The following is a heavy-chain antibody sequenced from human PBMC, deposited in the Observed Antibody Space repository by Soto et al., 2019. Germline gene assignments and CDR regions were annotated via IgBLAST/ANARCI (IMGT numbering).Heavy chain of an antibody. CDR2: FDPEDGET. J-gene: IGHJ3*02. CDR1: GYTLTELS. Sequence: ASVKVSCKVSGYTLTELSMHWVRQAPGKGLEWMGGFDPEDGETIYAQKFQGRVTMTEDTSTDTAYMELSSLRSEDTAVYYCATQHHLYYDFVTRPDPLAIWGQGTMVTGSS. D-gene: IGHD3-9*01. CDR3: ATQHHLYYDFVTRPDPLAI. V-gene: IGHV1-24*01.